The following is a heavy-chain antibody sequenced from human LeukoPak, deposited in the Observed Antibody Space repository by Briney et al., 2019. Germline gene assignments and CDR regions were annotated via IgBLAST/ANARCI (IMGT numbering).Heavy chain of an antibody. Sequence: GGSLRLSCAASGFTFRSYGMHWVRQAPGKGLEWVAVISYDGSKKYYADSVKGRFTISRDNAKNTLYLQMNSLRAEDTAVYYCAKWAGVYDYDSSGYLSGFDYWGQGTLVTVSS. CDR2: ISYDGSKK. CDR3: AKWAGVYDYDSSGYLSGFDY. V-gene: IGHV3-30*18. CDR1: GFTFRSYG. J-gene: IGHJ4*02. D-gene: IGHD3-22*01.